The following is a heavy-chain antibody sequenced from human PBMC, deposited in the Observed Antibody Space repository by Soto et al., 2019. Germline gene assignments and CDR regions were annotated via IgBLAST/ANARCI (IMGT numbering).Heavy chain of an antibody. CDR2: IIPIFGTA. J-gene: IGHJ6*04. Sequence: SVKVSCKASGGTFSSYAISWVRQAPGQGLEWMGGIIPIFGTANYAQKFQGRVTITADESTSTAYMELSSLRSEDTAVYYCARDFANYYDSSGSGYYGMDVWGKGTKVTV. V-gene: IGHV1-69*13. CDR3: ARDFANYYDSSGSGYYGMDV. D-gene: IGHD3-22*01. CDR1: GGTFSSYA.